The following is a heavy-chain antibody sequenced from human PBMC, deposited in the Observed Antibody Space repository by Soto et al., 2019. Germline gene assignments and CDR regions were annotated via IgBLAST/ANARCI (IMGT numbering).Heavy chain of an antibody. CDR2: IYYTGST. CDR3: AGHLGYCDTTTCSPHKRFAP. J-gene: IGHJ5*02. CDR1: GGSISSYY. V-gene: IGHV4-59*08. D-gene: IGHD2-2*01. Sequence: SETLSLTCTVSGGSISSYYWSWIRQSPGKGLEWIGYIYYTGSTNYNPSLRSRVTISLDTSKNQFSLKLSSVTAADTAVYYCAGHLGYCDTTTCSPHKRFAPWGQGTLVTVSS.